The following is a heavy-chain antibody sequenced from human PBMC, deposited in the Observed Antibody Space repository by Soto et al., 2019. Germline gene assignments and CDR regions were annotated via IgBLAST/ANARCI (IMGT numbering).Heavy chain of an antibody. CDR2: IYYSGST. Sequence: KASETLSLTCTVSGGSISSYYWSWIRQPPGKGLEWIGYIYYSGSTNYNPSLKSRVTISVDTSKNQFSLKLSSVTAADTAVYYCARDNRVVEHGMDVWGQGTTVTVSS. V-gene: IGHV4-59*01. CDR1: GGSISSYY. J-gene: IGHJ6*02. CDR3: ARDNRVVEHGMDV. D-gene: IGHD2-2*01.